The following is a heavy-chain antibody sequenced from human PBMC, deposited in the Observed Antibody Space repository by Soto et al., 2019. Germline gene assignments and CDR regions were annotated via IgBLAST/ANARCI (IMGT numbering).Heavy chain of an antibody. CDR2: INHSGST. CDR3: ARSAQGLLWFGELWGYYGMDV. Sequence: PSETLSLTCAVYGGSFSGYYWSWIRQPPGKGLEWIGEINHSGSTNYNPSLKSRVTISVDTSKNQFSLKLSSVTAADTAVYYCARSAQGLLWFGELWGYYGMDVWGQGTTVTVS. CDR1: GGSFSGYY. J-gene: IGHJ6*02. V-gene: IGHV4-34*01. D-gene: IGHD3-10*01.